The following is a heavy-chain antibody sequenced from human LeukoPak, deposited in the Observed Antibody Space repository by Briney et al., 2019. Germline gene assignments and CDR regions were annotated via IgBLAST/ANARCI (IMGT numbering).Heavy chain of an antibody. J-gene: IGHJ4*02. D-gene: IGHD3-22*01. CDR3: ARLGPNYYDSSGSDY. CDR1: GGSISSGSYY. V-gene: IGHV4-61*02. CDR2: IYTSGST. Sequence: PSETLSLTCTVSGGSISSGSYYWSWIRQPAGKGLEWIGRIYTSGSTNYNPSLKSRVTISVDTSKNQFSLKLSSVTAADTAVYYCARLGPNYYDSSGSDYWGQGTLVTVSS.